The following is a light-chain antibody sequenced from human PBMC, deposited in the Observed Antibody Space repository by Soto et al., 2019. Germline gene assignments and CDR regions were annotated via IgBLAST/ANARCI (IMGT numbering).Light chain of an antibody. Sequence: EIVLTQSPGTLSLSPGERATLSCRASQSVSSYLAWYQQRRGQAPRLLIYAASSRATSIPDRFSGSGSGTYFTLTISRLEPEDFAVYYCQQYGNSPRTFGQGTKVEVK. CDR3: QQYGNSPRT. CDR1: QSVSSY. J-gene: IGKJ1*01. V-gene: IGKV3-20*01. CDR2: AAS.